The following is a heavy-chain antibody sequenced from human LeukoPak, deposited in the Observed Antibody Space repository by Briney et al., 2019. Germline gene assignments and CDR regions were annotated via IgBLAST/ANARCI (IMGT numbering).Heavy chain of an antibody. Sequence: PSETLSLTCTVSGGSISSGGYYWSRIRQHPGKGLEWIGYIYYSGSTYYNPSLKSRVTISVDTSKNQFSLKLSSVTAADTAVYYCARVNDYGDYGSFDYWGQGTLVTVSS. D-gene: IGHD4-17*01. J-gene: IGHJ4*02. V-gene: IGHV4-31*03. CDR2: IYYSGST. CDR1: GGSISSGGYY. CDR3: ARVNDYGDYGSFDY.